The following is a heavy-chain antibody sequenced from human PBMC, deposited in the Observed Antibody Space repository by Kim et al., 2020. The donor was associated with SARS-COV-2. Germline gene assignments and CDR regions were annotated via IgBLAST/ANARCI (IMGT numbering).Heavy chain of an antibody. D-gene: IGHD3-22*01. Sequence: SETLSLTCTVSGGSISSSSYYWGWIRQPPGKGLEWIGSIYYSGSTYYNPSLKSRVTISVDTSKNQFSLKLSSVTAADTAVYYCARHADSTMIVVAPSAPSSYFDLWGRGTLVTVSS. CDR1: GGSISSSSYY. CDR3: ARHADSTMIVVAPSAPSSYFDL. J-gene: IGHJ2*01. V-gene: IGHV4-39*01. CDR2: IYYSGST.